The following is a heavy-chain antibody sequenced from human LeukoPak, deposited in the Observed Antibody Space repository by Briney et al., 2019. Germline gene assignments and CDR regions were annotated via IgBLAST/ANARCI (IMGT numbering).Heavy chain of an antibody. CDR2: IGTAGDT. CDR1: GFTFSSYD. CDR3: ARGAAAGTGYYYYGMDV. D-gene: IGHD6-13*01. V-gene: IGHV3-13*01. J-gene: IGHJ6*02. Sequence: GGSLRLSCAASGFTFSSYDMPWVRQATGKGLEWVSAIGTAGDTYYPGSVKGRFTISRENAKNSLYLQMNSLRAGDTAVYYCARGAAAGTGYYYYGMDVWGQGTTVTVSS.